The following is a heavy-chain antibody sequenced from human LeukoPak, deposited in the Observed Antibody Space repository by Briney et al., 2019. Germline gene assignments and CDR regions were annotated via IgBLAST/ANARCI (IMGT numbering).Heavy chain of an antibody. CDR1: GFTFRSYG. D-gene: IGHD6-25*01. CDR3: AKDRAAYYFDY. Sequence: GGSLRLSCAGSGFTFRSYGMHWVRQAPGKGLEWVAVISYDGSNKYCADSVKGRFTISRDNSKNTLYLQMNSLRAEDTAVYYCAKDRAAYYFDYWGQGTLVTVSS. CDR2: ISYDGSNK. J-gene: IGHJ4*02. V-gene: IGHV3-30*18.